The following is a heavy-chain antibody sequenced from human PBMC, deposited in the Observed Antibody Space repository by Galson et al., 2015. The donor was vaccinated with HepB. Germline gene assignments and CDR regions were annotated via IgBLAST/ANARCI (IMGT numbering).Heavy chain of an antibody. CDR3: AKDRRYCSSTSCYHYYYYMDV. CDR1: GFTFSSYG. Sequence: LRLSCAASGFTFSSYGMHWVRQAPGKGLEWVAVISYDGSNKYYADSVKGRFTISRDNSKNTLYLQMNSLRAEDTAVYYCAKDRRYCSSTSCYHYYYYMDVWGKGTTVTVSS. J-gene: IGHJ6*03. CDR2: ISYDGSNK. D-gene: IGHD2-2*01. V-gene: IGHV3-30*18.